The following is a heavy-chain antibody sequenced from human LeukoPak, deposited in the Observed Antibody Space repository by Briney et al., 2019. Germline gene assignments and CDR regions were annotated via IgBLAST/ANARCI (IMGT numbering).Heavy chain of an antibody. D-gene: IGHD3-22*01. CDR1: GFTFDDYA. V-gene: IGHV3-9*01. CDR3: AKDHGYYYDSSGYYGLDY. CDR2: IGWNSGSI. J-gene: IGHJ4*02. Sequence: GGSLRLSCAASGFTFDDYAMHWVRQAPGKGLEWVSGIGWNSGSIDYADSVKGRFTISRDNSKNTLYLQMNSLRAEDTAVYYCAKDHGYYYDSSGYYGLDYWGQGTLVTVSS.